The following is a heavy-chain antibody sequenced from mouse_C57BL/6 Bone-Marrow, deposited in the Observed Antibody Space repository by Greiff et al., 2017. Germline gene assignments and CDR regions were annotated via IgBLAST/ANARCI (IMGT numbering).Heavy chain of an antibody. Sequence: EVMLVESEGGLVQPGSSMKLSCTASGFTFSDYYMAWVRQVPEKGLEWVANINYDGSSTYYLDSLKSRFIISRDNAKNILYLQMSSLKSEDTATYYCARDHPRYYGSSYDAMDYWGQGTSVTVSS. V-gene: IGHV5-16*01. CDR2: INYDGSST. J-gene: IGHJ4*01. CDR3: ARDHPRYYGSSYDAMDY. CDR1: GFTFSDYY. D-gene: IGHD1-1*01.